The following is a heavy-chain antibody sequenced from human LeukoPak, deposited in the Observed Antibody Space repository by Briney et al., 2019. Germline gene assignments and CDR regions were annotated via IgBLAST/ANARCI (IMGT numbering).Heavy chain of an antibody. CDR3: ARHLHSPHYYDSSGYYFDY. D-gene: IGHD3-22*01. J-gene: IGHJ4*02. Sequence: PGESLKISCKGSGYSFTSYWIGWVRQMPGKGLEWMGIIYPGDSDTRYSPSFQGQVTISADKSISTAYLQWSSLKASDTAMYYCARHLHSPHYYDSSGYYFDYWGQGTLVTVSS. V-gene: IGHV5-51*01. CDR1: GYSFTSYW. CDR2: IYPGDSDT.